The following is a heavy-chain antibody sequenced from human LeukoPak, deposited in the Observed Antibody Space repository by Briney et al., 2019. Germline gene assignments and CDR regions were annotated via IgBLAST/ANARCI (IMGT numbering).Heavy chain of an antibody. CDR3: ARGPTTVTTGSPFDY. CDR1: GGSISSYY. D-gene: IGHD4-17*01. J-gene: IGHJ4*02. CDR2: VFSTGTS. V-gene: IGHV4-4*09. Sequence: SETLSLTCTVSGGSISSYYWSWIRRPPGEGLEWIGFVFSTGTSNYKPSLKGRVTISVDTSKNQFSLNLNSVTAADTAVYYCARGPTTVTTGSPFDYWGQGTLVTVSS.